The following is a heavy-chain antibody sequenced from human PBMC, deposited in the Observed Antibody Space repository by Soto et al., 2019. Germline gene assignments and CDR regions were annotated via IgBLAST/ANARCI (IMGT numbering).Heavy chain of an antibody. J-gene: IGHJ4*02. D-gene: IGHD6-19*01. CDR1: GESFSGYY. CDR2: INNGGSA. Sequence: QVQLQQWGAGLLKPSETLSLTCAVYGESFSGYYWTWIRLTPGKGLEYIGEINNGGSANYNPSLKSRVTISVDTSKNQFSLRLTSVTAADTAVYYCARASTAVTVLTYWGRGTPVTVSS. V-gene: IGHV4-34*02. CDR3: ARASTAVTVLTY.